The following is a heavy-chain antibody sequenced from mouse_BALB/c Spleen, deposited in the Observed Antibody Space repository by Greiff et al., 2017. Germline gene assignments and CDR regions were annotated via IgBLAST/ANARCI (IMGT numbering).Heavy chain of an antibody. CDR2: ISSGGSYT. J-gene: IGHJ3*01. V-gene: IGHV5-6-4*01. CDR1: GFTFSSYT. Sequence: EVKLMESGGGLVKPGGSLKLSCAASGFTFSSYTMSWVRQTPEKRLEWVATISSGGSYTYYPDSVKGRFTISRDNAKNTLYLQMSSLKSEDTAMYYCTRQGLLRYWGQGTLVTVSA. CDR3: TRQGLLRY. D-gene: IGHD1-1*01.